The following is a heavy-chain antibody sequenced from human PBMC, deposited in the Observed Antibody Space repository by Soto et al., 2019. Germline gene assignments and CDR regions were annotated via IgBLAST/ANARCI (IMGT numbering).Heavy chain of an antibody. CDR2: ISYDGSNK. D-gene: IGHD1-26*01. J-gene: IGHJ4*02. V-gene: IGHV3-30-3*01. CDR3: ARPIGSNPTYDFDY. Sequence: QVQLVESGGGVVQPGRSLRLSCAASGFTFSSYAMHWVRQAPGKGLEWVAVISYDGSNKYYADSVKGRFTISRDNSKNTLDLQMNSLRAEDTAVYYCARPIGSNPTYDFDYWGQGTLVTVSS. CDR1: GFTFSSYA.